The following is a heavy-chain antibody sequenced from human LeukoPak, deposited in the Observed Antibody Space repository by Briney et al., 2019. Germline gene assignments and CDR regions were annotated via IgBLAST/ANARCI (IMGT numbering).Heavy chain of an antibody. CDR2: IHSSGGT. D-gene: IGHD6-6*01. J-gene: IGHJ4*02. Sequence: SETLSLTCTVSGGSITRYYWTYIRQPAGKGLEWIGRIHSSGGTNYSPSLKSRVTMSLDTSKNQFSLNLSSVTAADTAIYYCAREFSGTSIAARVFDSWGQGTLVTVSS. CDR1: GGSITRYY. V-gene: IGHV4-4*07. CDR3: AREFSGTSIAARVFDS.